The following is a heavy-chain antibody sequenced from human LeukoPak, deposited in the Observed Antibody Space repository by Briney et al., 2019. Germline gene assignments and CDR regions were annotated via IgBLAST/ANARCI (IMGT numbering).Heavy chain of an antibody. CDR2: IIPIFGTA. CDR1: GGTFSSYA. J-gene: IGHJ4*02. Sequence: APVKVSCKASGGTFSSYAISWVRQAPGQGLEWMGGIIPIFGTANYAQKFQGRVTITADESTSTAYMELSSPRSEDTAVYYCARGGCSSTSCYDGYWGQGTLVTVSS. V-gene: IGHV1-69*13. D-gene: IGHD2-2*01. CDR3: ARGGCSSTSCYDGY.